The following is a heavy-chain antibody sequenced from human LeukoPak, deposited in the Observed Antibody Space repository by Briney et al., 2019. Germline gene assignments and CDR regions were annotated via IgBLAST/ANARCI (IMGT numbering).Heavy chain of an antibody. CDR2: IYYSGST. Sequence: SETLSLTCTVSGGSISSHYWSWIRQPPGKGLEWIGYIYYSGSTNYNPSLKSRVTISIDTSKNQFSLKLSSVTAADTAVYYCARDQLPGDDAFDIWGQGTLVTVSS. V-gene: IGHV4-59*11. J-gene: IGHJ3*02. CDR3: ARDQLPGDDAFDI. D-gene: IGHD3-16*01. CDR1: GGSISSHY.